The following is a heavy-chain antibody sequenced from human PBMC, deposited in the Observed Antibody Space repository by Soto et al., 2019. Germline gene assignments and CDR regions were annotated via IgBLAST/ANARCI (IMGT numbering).Heavy chain of an antibody. V-gene: IGHV1-69*13. CDR1: GGTFSSYA. J-gene: IGHJ6*02. CDR2: IIPIFGTA. CDR3: ARVSGSYYVQARGSYYYYYGMDV. Sequence: SVKVSCKASGGTFSSYAISWVRQAPGQGLEWMGGIIPIFGTANYAQKFQGRVTITADESTSTAYMELSSLRSEDTAVYYCARVSGSYYVQARGSYYYYYGMDVWGQGTTVTVSS. D-gene: IGHD1-26*01.